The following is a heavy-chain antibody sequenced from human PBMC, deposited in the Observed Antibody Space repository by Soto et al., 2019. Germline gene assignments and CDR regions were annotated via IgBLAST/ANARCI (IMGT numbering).Heavy chain of an antibody. J-gene: IGHJ4*02. V-gene: IGHV4-30-4*01. CDR3: ARATEDYDFWSGYPDVGFDY. CDR1: GGSISSGDYY. CDR2: IYYSGST. D-gene: IGHD3-3*01. Sequence: SETLSLTCTVSGGSISSGDYYWSWIRQPPGKGLEWIGYIYYSGSTYYNPSLKSRVNISVDTSKKQFSLKLSSVTAADTAVYYFARATEDYDFWSGYPDVGFDYWGQGTLVTVSS.